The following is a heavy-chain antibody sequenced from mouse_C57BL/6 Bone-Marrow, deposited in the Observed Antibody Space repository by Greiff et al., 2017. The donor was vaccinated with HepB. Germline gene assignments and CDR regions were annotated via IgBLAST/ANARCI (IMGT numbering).Heavy chain of an antibody. V-gene: IGHV1-64*01. CDR2: IHPNGGST. Sequence: QVQLQQPGAELVKPGASVKLSCKASGYTFTSYWMHWVKQRPGQGLEWIGMIHPNGGSTNYNEKFKSKATLTVDKSSSTAYMQLSSLTSEDSAVYYCARLQYYGSIYYAMDYWGQGTSVTVSS. D-gene: IGHD1-1*01. J-gene: IGHJ4*01. CDR1: GYTFTSYW. CDR3: ARLQYYGSIYYAMDY.